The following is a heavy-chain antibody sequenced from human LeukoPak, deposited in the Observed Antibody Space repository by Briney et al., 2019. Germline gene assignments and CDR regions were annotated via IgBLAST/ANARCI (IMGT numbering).Heavy chain of an antibody. J-gene: IGHJ5*02. CDR2: ISYSGNT. D-gene: IGHD2-8*01. V-gene: IGHV4-59*12. Sequence: SETLSLTCTVSGGSISTYSWSWIRQPPGKGLEWIGYISYSGNTDYNPSLKSRVTISVGASKIWFSLRLSSVTAADTAVYYCARLRYCTNGVCPWGQGTLVTVSS. CDR1: GGSISTYS. CDR3: ARLRYCTNGVCP.